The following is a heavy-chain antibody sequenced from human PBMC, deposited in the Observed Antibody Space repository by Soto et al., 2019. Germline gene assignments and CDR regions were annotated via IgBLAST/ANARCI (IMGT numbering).Heavy chain of an antibody. J-gene: IGHJ4*02. V-gene: IGHV1-69*01. D-gene: IGHD6-6*01. Sequence: QVQLVQSGAEVKKPGSSVKVSCKASGGTFSSYAISWVRQAPGQGLEWMGGIIPIFGTANYAQKFQGRVTMTADESTSKAYRELSGLRTEDTAVYYCARVTYSSSSPYFDYWGQGTLVTVSS. CDR2: IIPIFGTA. CDR1: GGTFSSYA. CDR3: ARVTYSSSSPYFDY.